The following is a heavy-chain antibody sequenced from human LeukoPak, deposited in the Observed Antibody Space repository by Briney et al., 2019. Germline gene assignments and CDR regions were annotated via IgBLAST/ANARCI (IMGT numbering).Heavy chain of an antibody. J-gene: IGHJ4*02. D-gene: IGHD1-26*01. CDR1: GYTFTSYG. CDR2: ISAYNGNT. Sequence: ASVTLSCTGSGYTFTSYGISWVRQAPGQGLEWMGWISAYNGNTNYAQKLQGRVTMTTDTSTSTAYMELRSLRSDDTAVYYCARDPGSYFDYWGQGTLVTVSS. CDR3: ARDPGSYFDY. V-gene: IGHV1-18*01.